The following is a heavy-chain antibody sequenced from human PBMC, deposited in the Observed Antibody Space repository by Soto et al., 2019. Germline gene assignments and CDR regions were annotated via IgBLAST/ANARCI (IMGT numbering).Heavy chain of an antibody. V-gene: IGHV1-69*01. CDR2: IIPIFGTP. CDR1: GGSFSSYA. Sequence: QVQLVQSGAEVKKPGSSVKVSCKASGGSFSSYAISWVRQAPGQGLEWMGGIIPIFGTPNYAQKFQGRVTITADESTSTAYMELSSLRSEDTAAYYCANSAYYDYVWGSYWDAFDIWGQGTMVTVST. D-gene: IGHD3-16*01. J-gene: IGHJ3*02. CDR3: ANSAYYDYVWGSYWDAFDI.